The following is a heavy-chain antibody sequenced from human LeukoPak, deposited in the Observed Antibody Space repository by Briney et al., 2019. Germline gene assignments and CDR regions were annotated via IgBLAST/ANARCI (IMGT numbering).Heavy chain of an antibody. J-gene: IGHJ4*02. D-gene: IGHD3-22*01. Sequence: SVKVSCKASGGTFSSYAISWVRQAPGQGLEWMGGIIPIFGTANYAQKFQGRVTITTDESTSTAYMELSSLRSEDTAVYYCARGRGITMIPPLGYWGQGTLVTVSS. CDR2: IIPIFGTA. CDR3: ARGRGITMIPPLGY. V-gene: IGHV1-69*05. CDR1: GGTFSSYA.